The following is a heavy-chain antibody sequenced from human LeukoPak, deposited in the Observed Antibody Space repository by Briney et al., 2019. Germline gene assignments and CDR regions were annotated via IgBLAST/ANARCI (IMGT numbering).Heavy chain of an antibody. CDR2: ISGSGGST. Sequence: GGSLRLSCEASGFTFSSYAMSWVRQAPGKGLEWVSAISGSGGSTYYADSVKGRFTISRDNSKNTLYLQMNSLRAEDTAVYYCAYSSSWSSFDYWGQGTLVTVSS. D-gene: IGHD6-13*01. CDR1: GFTFSSYA. CDR3: AYSSSWSSFDY. V-gene: IGHV3-23*01. J-gene: IGHJ4*02.